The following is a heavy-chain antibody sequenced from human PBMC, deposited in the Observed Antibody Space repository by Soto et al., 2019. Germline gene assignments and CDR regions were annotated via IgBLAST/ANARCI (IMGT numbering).Heavy chain of an antibody. V-gene: IGHV4-31*03. CDR1: GGSIRSGGYN. J-gene: IGHJ1*01. D-gene: IGHD3-10*01. CDR3: ETDPGKLIATEQ. Sequence: PSETLSLTCTVSGGSIRSGGYNWSWIRQLPGKGLEWIGYIFHTGNTYYNPSIKSGVTISVDTSQNQFSLRLSSVTAAYTALYYCETDPGKLIATEQWGEGVLV. CDR2: IFHTGNT.